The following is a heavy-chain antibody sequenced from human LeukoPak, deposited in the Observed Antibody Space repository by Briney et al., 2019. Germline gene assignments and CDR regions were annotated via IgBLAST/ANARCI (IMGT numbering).Heavy chain of an antibody. V-gene: IGHV1-69*05. D-gene: IGHD3-22*01. CDR3: ASSITMIVVAGRAFDY. J-gene: IGHJ4*02. Sequence: SVKVSCKASGGTFSSYAISWVRQAPGQGLEWMGGIIPIFGTANYAQKFQGRVTITTDESTSTAYMELSSLRSEDTAVYYSASSITMIVVAGRAFDYWGQGTLVTVSS. CDR1: GGTFSSYA. CDR2: IIPIFGTA.